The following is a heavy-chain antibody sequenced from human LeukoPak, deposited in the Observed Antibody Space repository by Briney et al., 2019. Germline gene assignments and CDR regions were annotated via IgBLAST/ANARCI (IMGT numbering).Heavy chain of an antibody. Sequence: GGSLRLSFAASGFNFSRITMNWVRQAPGKELEWISYISSRTGTIYYADSVKGRFTVSRDDAKNSLYLQMNSLRAEDTAVYYCARVNPYDFWSGYYWGSDYMDVWGKGTTVTVSS. CDR2: ISSRTGTI. V-gene: IGHV3-48*04. J-gene: IGHJ6*03. D-gene: IGHD3-3*01. CDR1: GFNFSRIT. CDR3: ARVNPYDFWSGYYWGSDYMDV.